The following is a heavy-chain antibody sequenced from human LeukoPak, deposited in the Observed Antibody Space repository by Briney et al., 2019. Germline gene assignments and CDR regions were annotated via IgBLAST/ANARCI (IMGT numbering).Heavy chain of an antibody. V-gene: IGHV1-69*06. CDR1: GGTFSIYA. CDR3: ATALILGYCSSTSCKEVADAFDI. Sequence: SVNVSCKASGGTFSIYAIRWVRQAPGQGLEWMGGIIPIFGTANYAQRFQGRVTNTADKSTSTAYMELSSLRSEDTAVYYCATALILGYCSSTSCKEVADAFDIWGQGTMVTVSS. D-gene: IGHD2-2*01. CDR2: IIPIFGTA. J-gene: IGHJ3*02.